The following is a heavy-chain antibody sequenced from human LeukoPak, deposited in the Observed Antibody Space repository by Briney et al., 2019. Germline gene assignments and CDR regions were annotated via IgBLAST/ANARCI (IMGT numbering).Heavy chain of an antibody. J-gene: IGHJ4*02. CDR2: INGSGGST. CDR1: GFTFSSYA. D-gene: IGHD4/OR15-4a*01. CDR3: ARRAGAYSHPYDY. Sequence: GGSLRLSCAASGFTFSSYAMSWVRQAPGKGLEWVSDINGSGGSTYYADSVKGRFTISRDNSKNTLYLQMNSLRAEDTAVYYCARRAGAYSHPYDYWGQGTLVTVSS. V-gene: IGHV3-23*01.